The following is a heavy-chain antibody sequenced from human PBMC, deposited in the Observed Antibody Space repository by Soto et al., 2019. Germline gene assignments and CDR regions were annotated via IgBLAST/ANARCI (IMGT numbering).Heavy chain of an antibody. CDR3: AATPRFPSGWYGPTTTYYYGMDG. V-gene: IGHV1-58*01. J-gene: IGHJ6*02. Sequence: ASKVSCNYSGFTIRHAAVWCVRPDRGQRLEWIGWIVVTSGNTDLAQQFQERVTSTRDKSTNTAYMELSGLRSEDTALYYCAATPRFPSGWYGPTTTYYYGMDGWGQGYTVTFSS. CDR1: GFTIRHAA. CDR2: IVVTSGNT. D-gene: IGHD6-19*01.